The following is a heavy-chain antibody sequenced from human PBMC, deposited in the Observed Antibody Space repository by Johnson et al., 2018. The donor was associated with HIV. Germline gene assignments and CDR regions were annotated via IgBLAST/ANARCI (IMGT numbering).Heavy chain of an antibody. CDR3: AKDRDLAAAGTDAFDI. D-gene: IGHD6-13*01. V-gene: IGHV3-9*01. J-gene: IGHJ3*02. Sequence: EVQLVESGGGVVQPGRSLRLSCAASGFTFDDYAMHWVRQAPGKGLEWVSGISWNSGSIGYADSVKGRFTIARDNAKNSLYLQMNSLRAEDTALYYCAKDRDLAAAGTDAFDIWGQGTMVTVSS. CDR2: ISWNSGSI. CDR1: GFTFDDYA.